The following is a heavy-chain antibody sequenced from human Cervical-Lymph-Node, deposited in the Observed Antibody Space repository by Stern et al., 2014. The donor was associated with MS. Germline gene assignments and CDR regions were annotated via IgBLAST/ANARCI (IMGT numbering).Heavy chain of an antibody. V-gene: IGHV3-23*04. D-gene: IGHD4-17*01. CDR3: AKDRNGDYVNWFDS. Sequence: EQLVESGGRFVQPGGSLRLSCVASGFSFNNYAMSWVRQAPGKGLEWVSAISLSDDVTYYADSVKGRFTISRDNFKNTFFLQMNRLRADDTAIYYCAKDRNGDYVNWFDSWGQGTLVTVSS. CDR2: ISLSDDVT. J-gene: IGHJ5*01. CDR1: GFSFNNYA.